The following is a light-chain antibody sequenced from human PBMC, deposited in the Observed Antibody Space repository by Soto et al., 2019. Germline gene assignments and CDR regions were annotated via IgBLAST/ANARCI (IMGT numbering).Light chain of an antibody. Sequence: DIQMIQSPSSVSASVGDRVTVTCRASQNITTWLTWYQQTPGKAPHLLIYGASTLQRGVPSRFSGSGSGTEFTLTITSLQPEDFATYYCQQYDNLPITFGQGTRLEIK. V-gene: IGKV1-12*01. J-gene: IGKJ5*01. CDR2: GAS. CDR1: QNITTW. CDR3: QQYDNLPIT.